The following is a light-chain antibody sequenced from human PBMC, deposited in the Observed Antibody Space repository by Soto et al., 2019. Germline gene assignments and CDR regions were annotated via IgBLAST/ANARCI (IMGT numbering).Light chain of an antibody. CDR2: DVS. V-gene: IGLV2-14*03. Sequence: QSALTQPASVSGSPGQSITISCTGTSSDVGGYNYVSWYQQHPGKAPKLMIYDVSNRPSGVSNRFSGSKSGNTASLTISGLHAEDEADYYCSSSTSRTTYVFGNGTKLTVL. J-gene: IGLJ1*01. CDR1: SSDVGGYNY. CDR3: SSSTSRTTYV.